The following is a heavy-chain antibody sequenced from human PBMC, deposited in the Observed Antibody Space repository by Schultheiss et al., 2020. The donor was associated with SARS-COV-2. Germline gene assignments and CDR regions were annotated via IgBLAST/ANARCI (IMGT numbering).Heavy chain of an antibody. V-gene: IGHV4-59*01. J-gene: IGHJ6*02. D-gene: IGHD6-6*01. CDR1: GASISSYY. Sequence: SETLSLTCSVSGASISSYYWTWLRQPPGKGLEWIGYIYYSGSTNYNPSLKSRVTISVDTSKNQFSLKLSSVTAADTAVYYCAREQQLVHFYYYGMDVWGQGTTVTGSS. CDR3: AREQQLVHFYYYGMDV. CDR2: IYYSGST.